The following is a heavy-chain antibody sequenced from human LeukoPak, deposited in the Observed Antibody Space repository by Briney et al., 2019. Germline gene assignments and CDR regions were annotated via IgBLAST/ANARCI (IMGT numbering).Heavy chain of an antibody. D-gene: IGHD2-15*01. CDR2: ISWNSGSI. J-gene: IGHJ4*02. CDR3: AKGGSGRIYYFDY. Sequence: GRSLRLSCAASGFTFDDYAMPWVRQAPGKGLEWVSGISWNSGSIGYADSVKGRFTISRDNAKNSLYLQMNSLRAEDTALYYCAKGGSGRIYYFDYWGQGTLVTVSS. V-gene: IGHV3-9*01. CDR1: GFTFDDYA.